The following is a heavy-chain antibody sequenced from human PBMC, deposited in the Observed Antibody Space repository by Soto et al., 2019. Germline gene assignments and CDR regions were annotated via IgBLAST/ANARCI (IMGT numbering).Heavy chain of an antibody. Sequence: QVQLMQSGAEVKKPGSSVKVSCKASGGTFSTSAISWVRQAPGEGLEWVGGIMPIFATPDYAQKFQGRVPXSXDXXTATAYLERTGLTTDDTAVYYCARDKDLQQLGGNYCSILDVWGQGTAITVSS. D-gene: IGHD1-7*01. V-gene: IGHV1-69*05. J-gene: IGHJ6*02. CDR1: GGTFSTSA. CDR2: IMPIFATP. CDR3: ARDKDLQQLGGNYCSILDV.